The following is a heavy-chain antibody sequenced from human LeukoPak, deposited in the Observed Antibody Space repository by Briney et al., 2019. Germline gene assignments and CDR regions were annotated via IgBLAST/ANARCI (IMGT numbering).Heavy chain of an antibody. CDR2: ISSSSSYI. V-gene: IGHV3-21*04. Sequence: GGSLRLSCAASGFTFSSYSMNWVRQAPGKGLEWVSSISSSSSYIYYADSVKGRFTISRDNSKNTLYLQMNSLRAEDTAVYYCAKDSYSSGWYSTFFDYWGQGTLVTVSS. J-gene: IGHJ4*02. CDR3: AKDSYSSGWYSTFFDY. D-gene: IGHD6-19*01. CDR1: GFTFSSYS.